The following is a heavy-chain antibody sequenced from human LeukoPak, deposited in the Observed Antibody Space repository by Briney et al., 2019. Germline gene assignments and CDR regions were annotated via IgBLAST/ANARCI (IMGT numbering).Heavy chain of an antibody. CDR2: ISAYNGNT. D-gene: IGHD3-22*01. CDR1: GYTFTSYG. CDR3: ARYYYDSSGYYYDPPVVDY. Sequence: GASVKVSCKASGYTFTSYGISWVRQAPGQGLEWKGWISAYNGNTNYAQKLQGRVTMTTDTSTSTAYMELRSLRSDDTAVYYCARYYYDSSGYYYDPPVVDYWGQGTLVTVSS. J-gene: IGHJ4*02. V-gene: IGHV1-18*01.